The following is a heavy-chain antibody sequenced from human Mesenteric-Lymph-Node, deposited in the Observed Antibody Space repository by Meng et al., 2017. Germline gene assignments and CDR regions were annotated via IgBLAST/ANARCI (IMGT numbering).Heavy chain of an antibody. CDR1: SYSSSNSNW. V-gene: IGHV4-28*03. D-gene: IGHD4-17*01. Sequence: RVKGWGAGVGKAWAPLSSRAAFASYSSSNSNWWGCLRQRTGKGLEWIGYIYYSENTYYNPSLKSLVTLTVDTYKNQFSLKLSSVTAAATAVYYCARGPTTYFDYWGQGTLVTVSS. CDR3: ARGPTTYFDY. CDR2: IYYSENT. J-gene: IGHJ4*02.